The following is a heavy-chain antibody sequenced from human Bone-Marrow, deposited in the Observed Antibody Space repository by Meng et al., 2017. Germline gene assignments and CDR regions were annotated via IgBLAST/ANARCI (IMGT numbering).Heavy chain of an antibody. CDR3: ARALGY. V-gene: IGHV4-61*02. Sequence: SCTVSGGSISSGSYYWSWIRQPAGKGLEWIGRIYTSGSTNYNPSLKSRVTISVDTSKNQFSLKLSSVTAADTAVYYCARALGYWGQGTLVTVSS. D-gene: IGHD7-27*01. J-gene: IGHJ4*02. CDR2: IYTSGST. CDR1: GGSISSGSYY.